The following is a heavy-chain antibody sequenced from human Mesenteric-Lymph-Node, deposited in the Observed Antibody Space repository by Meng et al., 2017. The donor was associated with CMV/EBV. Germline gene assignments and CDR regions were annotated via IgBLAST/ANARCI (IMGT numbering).Heavy chain of an antibody. Sequence: GESLKISCAASGFTFSSYSMNWVRQAPGKGLEWVSSISSSSSYIYYADSVKGRFTISRDNAKNSLYLQINSLRAEGTAVYYCARTNNFDYWGQGTLVTVSS. D-gene: IGHD2-8*01. J-gene: IGHJ4*02. CDR3: ARTNNFDY. V-gene: IGHV3-21*01. CDR1: GFTFSSYS. CDR2: ISSSSSYI.